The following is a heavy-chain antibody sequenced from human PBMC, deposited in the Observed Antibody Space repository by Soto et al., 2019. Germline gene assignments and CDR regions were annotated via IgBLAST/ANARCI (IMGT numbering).Heavy chain of an antibody. CDR3: AATRAYYYDSSGPDAFDI. Sequence: ASVKVSCKASGYTFTSYGISWVRQAPGQGLEWMGWISAYNGNTNYAQKLQGRVTMTTDTSTSTAYMELSRLRSDDTAVYYCAATRAYYYDSSGPDAFDIWGQGTMVTVSS. CDR2: ISAYNGNT. J-gene: IGHJ3*02. CDR1: GYTFTSYG. V-gene: IGHV1-18*01. D-gene: IGHD3-22*01.